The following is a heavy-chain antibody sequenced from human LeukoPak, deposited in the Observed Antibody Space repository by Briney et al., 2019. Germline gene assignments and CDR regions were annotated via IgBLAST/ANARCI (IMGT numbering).Heavy chain of an antibody. D-gene: IGHD5-24*01. CDR1: GGSISTYY. CDR2: IYYSGST. Sequence: SETLSLTCTVSGGSISTYYWSWIRQPPGKGLEWIGYIYYSGSTNYNPSLKSRVTISVDTSKNQFSLKLSSVTAADTAVYYCASLRRNGYNPTRAFDIWGQGTTVTVSS. CDR3: ASLRRNGYNPTRAFDI. J-gene: IGHJ3*02. V-gene: IGHV4-59*12.